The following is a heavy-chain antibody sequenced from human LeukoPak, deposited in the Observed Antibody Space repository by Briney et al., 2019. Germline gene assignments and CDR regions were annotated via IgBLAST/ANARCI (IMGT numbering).Heavy chain of an antibody. CDR3: ARVRLDCTNGVCYTTWFDP. D-gene: IGHD2-8*01. V-gene: IGHV4-4*07. J-gene: IGHJ5*02. CDR1: GGSISSYY. Sequence: SETLSPTCTVSGGSISSYYWSWIRQPAGKGLEWIGRIYTSGSTNYNPSLKSRVTMSVDTSKNQFSLKLSSVTAADTAVYYCARVRLDCTNGVCYTTWFDPWGQGTLVTVSS. CDR2: IYTSGST.